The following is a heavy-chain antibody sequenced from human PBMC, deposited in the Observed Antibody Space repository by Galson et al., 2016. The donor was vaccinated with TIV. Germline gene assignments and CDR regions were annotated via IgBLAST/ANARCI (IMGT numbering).Heavy chain of an antibody. V-gene: IGHV1-3*01. J-gene: IGHJ4*02. CDR2: INAGNSNT. CDR1: GYSFTTYA. D-gene: IGHD2-21*01. CDR3: ARPPYCGGDCYKYVL. Sequence: SVKVSCKASGYSFTTYAMHWVRQAPGQGLEWMGCINAGNSNTKYSQKFQGRLTITRDISASTAYMELTSLRSDDTAVYYCARPPYCGGDCYKYVLWGQGTLVTVSS.